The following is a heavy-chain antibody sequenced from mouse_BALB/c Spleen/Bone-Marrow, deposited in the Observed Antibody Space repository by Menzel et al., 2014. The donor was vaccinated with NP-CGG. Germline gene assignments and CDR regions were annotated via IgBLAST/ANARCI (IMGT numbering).Heavy chain of an antibody. CDR2: IDPANGNT. CDR1: GFNIKDTY. D-gene: IGHD2-2*01. CDR3: ASYVYGYYFDY. V-gene: IGHV14-3*02. Sequence: VQLKESGAKLVKPGASVKLSCTAPGFNIKDTYMHWVKQRPEQGLEWIGRIDPANGNTKYDPKFQGRATITADTSSNTAYLQLSSLTSEDTAVYYCASYVYGYYFDYWGQGTTLTVSS. J-gene: IGHJ2*01.